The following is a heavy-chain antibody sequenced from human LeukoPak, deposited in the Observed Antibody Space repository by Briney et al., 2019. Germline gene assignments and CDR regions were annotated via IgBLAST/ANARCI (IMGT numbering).Heavy chain of an antibody. V-gene: IGHV1-18*01. CDR2: ISAYNGNT. D-gene: IGHD5-12*01. CDR3: ARDPKVHRQLASYFDY. Sequence: GASVKVSCKASGYTFTSYGISWVRQAPGQGLEWMGWISAYNGNTNYAQKLQGRVTMTTDTSTSTAYMELRSLRSDDTAVYYCARDPKVHRQLASYFDYWGQGTLVTVSS. CDR1: GYTFTSYG. J-gene: IGHJ4*02.